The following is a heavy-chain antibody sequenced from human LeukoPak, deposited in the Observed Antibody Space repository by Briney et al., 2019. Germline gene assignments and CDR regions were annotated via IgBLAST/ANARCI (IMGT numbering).Heavy chain of an antibody. Sequence: PGGSLRLSCAASGFIFNNYWMNWVRQAPGKGLEWVASIKEDGREKLYVESLEGRLTIARDNAKESLHLQMRNLRVEDTAVYYCTRALGHGVLAFDVWGQGTVVIVS. CDR3: TRALGHGVLAFDV. V-gene: IGHV3-7*03. D-gene: IGHD3-16*01. CDR1: GFIFNNYW. J-gene: IGHJ3*01. CDR2: IKEDGREK.